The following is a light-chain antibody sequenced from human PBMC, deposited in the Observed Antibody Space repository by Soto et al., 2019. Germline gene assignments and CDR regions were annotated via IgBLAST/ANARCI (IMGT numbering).Light chain of an antibody. J-gene: IGLJ1*01. Sequence: ALTQPPSASGSPGQSVTISCTGTKSDIGVYDFVSWYQHHPGKAPRLIIYEVVQRPSGVPDRFSGSKSGNTASLTVSGLQAADEADYFCKSYAGSNTDVFGSGTKVTVL. CDR2: EVV. CDR1: KSDIGVYDF. V-gene: IGLV2-8*01. CDR3: KSYAGSNTDV.